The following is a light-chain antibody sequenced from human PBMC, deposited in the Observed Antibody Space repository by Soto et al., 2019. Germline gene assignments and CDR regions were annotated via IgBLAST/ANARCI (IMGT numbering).Light chain of an antibody. CDR1: QSITTY. J-gene: IGKJ4*01. CDR3: QKYNSAPLT. CDR2: AAS. Sequence: DIQMTQSPSSLSASVGDRVTITCRASQSITTYLNWYRQKPGKAPKLLIYAASSLQSGVPSRFSGSGSETEFTLSISSLQPEDFATYYCQKYNSAPLTFGGGTKV. V-gene: IGKV1-39*01.